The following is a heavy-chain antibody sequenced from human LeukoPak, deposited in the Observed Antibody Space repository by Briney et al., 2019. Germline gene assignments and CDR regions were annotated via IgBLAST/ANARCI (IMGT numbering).Heavy chain of an antibody. J-gene: IGHJ4*02. Sequence: GASVKVSCKASGYTFTGYYMHWVRQAPGQGLEWMGWINPNSGGTNYAQKFQGRVTMTRDTSISTAYMELSRLRSDDTAVYYCARVKVRGYSYGYSDFDYWGQGTLVTVSS. CDR2: INPNSGGT. CDR3: ARVKVRGYSYGYSDFDY. D-gene: IGHD5-18*01. V-gene: IGHV1-2*02. CDR1: GYTFTGYY.